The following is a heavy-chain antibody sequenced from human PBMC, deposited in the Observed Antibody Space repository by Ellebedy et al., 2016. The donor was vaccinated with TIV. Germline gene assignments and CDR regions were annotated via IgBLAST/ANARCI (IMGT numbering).Heavy chain of an antibody. CDR2: VYYSGST. CDR1: GGSISTYY. Sequence: MPGGSLRLSCTVSGGSISTYYWNWIRQPPGKGLEWIGYVYYSGSTRYNPSLKSRVTISVDTSKKQFSLKLNSVTAADPAVYYCGRGAVVPAAMRYFDHWGRGTLVTVSS. V-gene: IGHV4-59*08. CDR3: GRGAVVPAAMRYFDH. D-gene: IGHD2-2*01. J-gene: IGHJ2*01.